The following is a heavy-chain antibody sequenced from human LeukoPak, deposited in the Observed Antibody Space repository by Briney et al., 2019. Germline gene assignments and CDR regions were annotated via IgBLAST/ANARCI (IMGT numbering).Heavy chain of an antibody. CDR3: ARAYGLLEGIAAPMDV. CDR1: GGSISSGDYY. CDR2: IYYSGST. D-gene: IGHD6-13*01. J-gene: IGHJ6*03. Sequence: PPQTLSLTCTVSGGSISSGDYYWSWIRQPPGKGLEWIGYIYYSGSTYYNPSLKSRVTISVDTSKNQFSLKLSSVTAADTAVYYCARAYGLLEGIAAPMDVWGKGTTVTVSS. V-gene: IGHV4-30-4*08.